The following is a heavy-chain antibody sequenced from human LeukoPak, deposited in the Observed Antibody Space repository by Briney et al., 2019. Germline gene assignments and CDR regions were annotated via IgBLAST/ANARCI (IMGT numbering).Heavy chain of an antibody. V-gene: IGHV3-73*01. CDR3: SSRYGSSGY. CDR2: IRSKADSYAT. Sequence: GGSLKLSCAVSGFTFSDASIHWVRQASGKGLEWVGRIRSKADSYATVYGASVKGRFTISRDDSKNTAYLQMNSLETEDTAVYYCSSRYGSSGYWGLGTLVTVSS. CDR1: GFTFSDAS. J-gene: IGHJ4*02. D-gene: IGHD3-22*01.